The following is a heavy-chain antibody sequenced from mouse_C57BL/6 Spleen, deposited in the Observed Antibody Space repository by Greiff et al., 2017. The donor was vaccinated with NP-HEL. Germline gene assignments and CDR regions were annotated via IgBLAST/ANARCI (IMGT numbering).Heavy chain of an antibody. Sequence: VQLQQSGAELAKPGASVKLSCKASGYTFTSYWMHWVKQRPGQGLEWIGYINPSSGYTKYNQKFKAKATLTADKSSSTAYMQLSSLTYEDSAVYYCARAWDYDVGFAYWGQGTLVTVSA. CDR3: ARAWDYDVGFAY. CDR2: INPSSGYT. V-gene: IGHV1-7*01. D-gene: IGHD2-4*01. CDR1: GYTFTSYW. J-gene: IGHJ3*01.